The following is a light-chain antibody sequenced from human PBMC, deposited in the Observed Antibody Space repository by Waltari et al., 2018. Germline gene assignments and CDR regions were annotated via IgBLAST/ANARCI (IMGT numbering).Light chain of an antibody. Sequence: QSVLTQPPSTSGTPRQRVTISCSGNNSNIGRNTVNWYQQFPGVAPTLLVYNNFQRPSGVPGRFSGSKSGTSASLAILGVRPEDEADYYCATWDDSLNGPVFGGGTKLTVL. V-gene: IGLV1-44*01. CDR3: ATWDDSLNGPV. J-gene: IGLJ2*01. CDR2: NNF. CDR1: NSNIGRNT.